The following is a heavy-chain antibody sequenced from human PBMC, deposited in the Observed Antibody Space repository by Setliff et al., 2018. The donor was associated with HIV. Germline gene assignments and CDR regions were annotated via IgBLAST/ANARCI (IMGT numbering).Heavy chain of an antibody. CDR3: ARDGPLEGSYRYYYYYMDV. D-gene: IGHD3-10*01. CDR1: GGSLSGFY. Sequence: PSETLSLTCAVYGGSLSGFYWSWIRQAPGKGLEWIGEINDNGSTNYNPSLKSRVTISVDTSKNQFSLKLSSVTAADTAVYYCARDGPLEGSYRYYYYYMDVWGKGTTVTVSS. V-gene: IGHV4-34*01. CDR2: INDNGST. J-gene: IGHJ6*03.